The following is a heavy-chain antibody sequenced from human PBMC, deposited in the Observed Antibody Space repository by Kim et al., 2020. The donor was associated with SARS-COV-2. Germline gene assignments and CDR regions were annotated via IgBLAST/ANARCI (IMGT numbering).Heavy chain of an antibody. CDR3: ARHCGEIAARPGVYWFDP. Sequence: SETLSLTCTVSGGSISSSSYYWGWIRQPPGKGLEWIGSIYYSGSTYYNPSLKSRVTISVDTSKNQFSLKLSSVTAADTAVYYCARHCGEIAARPGVYWFDPWGQGTLVTVSS. CDR2: IYYSGST. CDR1: GGSISSSSYY. V-gene: IGHV4-39*01. D-gene: IGHD6-6*01. J-gene: IGHJ5*02.